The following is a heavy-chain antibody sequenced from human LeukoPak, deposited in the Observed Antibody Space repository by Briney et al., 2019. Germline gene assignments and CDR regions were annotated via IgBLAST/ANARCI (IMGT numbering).Heavy chain of an antibody. CDR1: GGSFSGYY. V-gene: IGHV4-34*01. CDR2: INHSGST. D-gene: IGHD3-9*01. J-gene: IGHJ4*02. CDR3: ARHADYDILTGWFDY. Sequence: SETLSLTCAVYGGSFSGYYWSWIRQPPGKGLEWIGEINHSGSTNYNPSLKSRVTISVDTSKNQFSLKLSSVTAADTAVYYCARHADYDILTGWFDYWGQGTLVTVSS.